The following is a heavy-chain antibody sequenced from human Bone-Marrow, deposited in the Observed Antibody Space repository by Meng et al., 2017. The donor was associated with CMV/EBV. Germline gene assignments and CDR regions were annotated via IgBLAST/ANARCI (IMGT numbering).Heavy chain of an antibody. Sequence: SETLSLTCTVSGGSISSYYWSWIRQPPGKGLEWIGSIYYSGSTYYNPSLKSRVTISVDTSKNQFSLKLSSVTAADTAVYYCARDGMRGSLHRAFDIWGQGTMVTVSS. D-gene: IGHD1-1*01. CDR1: GGSISSYY. CDR3: ARDGMRGSLHRAFDI. CDR2: IYYSGST. V-gene: IGHV4-59*12. J-gene: IGHJ3*02.